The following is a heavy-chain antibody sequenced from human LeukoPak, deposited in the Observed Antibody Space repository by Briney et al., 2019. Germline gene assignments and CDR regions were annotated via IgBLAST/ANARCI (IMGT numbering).Heavy chain of an antibody. V-gene: IGHV4-39*01. Sequence: PSETLSLTCTVSGDSISSSDYYWGWIRQPPGKGLEWIGNIYHSGSTYYNPSLESRVTISVDTSKNQFSLKLSSVTAADTAVYYCASVRDSSGYHYWGQGTLVTVSS. CDR1: GDSISSSDYY. CDR3: ASVRDSSGYHY. J-gene: IGHJ4*02. CDR2: IYHSGST. D-gene: IGHD3-22*01.